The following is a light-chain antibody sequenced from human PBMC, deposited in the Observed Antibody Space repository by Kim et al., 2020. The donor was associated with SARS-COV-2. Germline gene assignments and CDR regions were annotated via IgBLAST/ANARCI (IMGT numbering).Light chain of an antibody. CDR3: QVWDDDSDHVI. Sequence: APGETGRRPCGGNSFATKCVQWYQQKSGLAPVLVISYNTNRPSGIPDRLSGSKSGNTATLTISRVEAGDEADYYCQVWDDDSDHVIFGGGTQLTVL. V-gene: IGLV3-21*04. J-gene: IGLJ2*01. CDR1: SFATKC. CDR2: YNT.